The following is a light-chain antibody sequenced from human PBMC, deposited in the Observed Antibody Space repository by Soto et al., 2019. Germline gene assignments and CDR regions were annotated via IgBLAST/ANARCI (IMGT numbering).Light chain of an antibody. CDR3: SSYAGSSNV. CDR1: SSDVGGYNY. CDR2: EVN. Sequence: QSVLTQPPSASGSPGQSVAISCTGTSSDVGGYNYVSWYQQHPGKAPNLMIYEVNKRPSGVPDRCSGSKSGNTASLTVSGLQAEDEADYYCSSYAGSSNVFGTGTKVTVL. J-gene: IGLJ1*01. V-gene: IGLV2-8*01.